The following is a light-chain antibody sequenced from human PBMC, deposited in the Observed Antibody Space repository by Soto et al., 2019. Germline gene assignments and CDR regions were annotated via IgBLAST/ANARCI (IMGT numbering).Light chain of an antibody. CDR3: SSYTIYLV. J-gene: IGLJ2*01. CDR2: DVS. V-gene: IGLV2-14*01. CDR1: SSDVGGYNY. Sequence: QSALTQPASVSGSPGQSITISCTGTSSDVGGYNYVSWYQQHPGKAPKLMIYDVSNRPSGVSNRFSGSKSGNTASLTISGLQAEDEDDYYCSSYTIYLVFGGGTKLTVL.